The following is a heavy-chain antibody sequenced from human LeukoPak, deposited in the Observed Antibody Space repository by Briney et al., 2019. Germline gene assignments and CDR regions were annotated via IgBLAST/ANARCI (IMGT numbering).Heavy chain of an antibody. CDR3: ARDPAKAAAGNY. D-gene: IGHD6-13*01. CDR2: INPSGGST. Sequence: ASVKVSCKASGYTFTSYYMHWVRQAPGQGLEWMGIINPSGGSTSYAQKFQGRVTMTRDASTSTVYMELSSLRSEDTAVYYCARDPAKAAAGNYWGQGTLVTVSS. V-gene: IGHV1-46*01. CDR1: GYTFTSYY. J-gene: IGHJ4*02.